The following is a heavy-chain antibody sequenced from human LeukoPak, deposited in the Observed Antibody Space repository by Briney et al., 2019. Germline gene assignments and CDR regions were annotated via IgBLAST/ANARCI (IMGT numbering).Heavy chain of an antibody. Sequence: PGGSLRLSCAASGFTFSSYGMHWVRQAPGKGLEWVAFIRYDGSNKYYADSVKGRFTISRDNSKNTLYLQMNSLRAEDTAVYYCARDRVDGSGQKPDGFDYWGQGTLVIVSS. CDR2: IRYDGSNK. V-gene: IGHV3-30*02. CDR3: ARDRVDGSGQKPDGFDY. D-gene: IGHD3-22*01. CDR1: GFTFSSYG. J-gene: IGHJ4*02.